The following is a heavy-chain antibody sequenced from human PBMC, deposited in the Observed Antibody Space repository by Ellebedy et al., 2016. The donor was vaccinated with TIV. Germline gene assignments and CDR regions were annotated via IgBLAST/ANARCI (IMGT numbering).Heavy chain of an antibody. CDR1: GFTFSTYW. D-gene: IGHD3-9*01. J-gene: IGHJ4*02. Sequence: GESLKISCATSGFTFSTYWMAWVRPAPGKGLEWVANIKEDGSQTYYVGSVKGRFTISRDNAKNSLYLQMNSLRADDTAVSSGATDRGYFTFDYWGQGSLITVSS. CDR2: IKEDGSQT. CDR3: ATDRGYFTFDY. V-gene: IGHV3-7*03.